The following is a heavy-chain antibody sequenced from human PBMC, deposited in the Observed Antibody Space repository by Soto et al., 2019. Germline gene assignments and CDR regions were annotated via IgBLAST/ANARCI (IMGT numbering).Heavy chain of an antibody. CDR1: GYTFTRYA. CDR2: INTGNGNT. D-gene: IGHD2-21*01. J-gene: IGHJ5*02. Sequence: QVQLVQSGPEVKKPGASVKVSCKASGYTFTRYAMHWVRQAPGQGLEWMGWINTGNGNTHYSQKFQGRVTFTRDASATTAYMELSSLTSEDTAVYYCARNVDWFDPWGQGNLVTVSS. V-gene: IGHV1-3*04. CDR3: ARNVDWFDP.